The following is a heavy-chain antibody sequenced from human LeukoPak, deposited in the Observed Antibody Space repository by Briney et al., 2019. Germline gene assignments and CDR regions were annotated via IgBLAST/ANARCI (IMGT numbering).Heavy chain of an antibody. V-gene: IGHV3-7*01. D-gene: IGHD3-3*01. J-gene: IGHJ4*02. Sequence: GGSLRLSCAASGFTFSSYWMSWVRQAPGKGLEWVANIKQDGSEKYYVDSVKGRFTISRDNAKNSLYLQMNSLRAEDTAVYYCASQTHFEWSYYFDYWGQGTLVTVSS. CDR2: IKQDGSEK. CDR1: GFTFSSYW. CDR3: ASQTHFEWSYYFDY.